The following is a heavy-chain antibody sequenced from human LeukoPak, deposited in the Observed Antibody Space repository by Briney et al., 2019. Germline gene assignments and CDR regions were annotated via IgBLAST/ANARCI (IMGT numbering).Heavy chain of an antibody. CDR1: GGSISSSSYY. D-gene: IGHD5-18*01. CDR2: IYYSGST. CDR3: ASARNRGYSYGYGDFDY. J-gene: IGHJ4*02. Sequence: SETLSLTCTVSGGSISSSSYYWGWIRQPPGKGLEWIGYIYYSGSTNYNPSLKSRVTISVDTSKNQFSLKLSSVTAADTAVYYCASARNRGYSYGYGDFDYWGQGTLVTVSS. V-gene: IGHV4-61*05.